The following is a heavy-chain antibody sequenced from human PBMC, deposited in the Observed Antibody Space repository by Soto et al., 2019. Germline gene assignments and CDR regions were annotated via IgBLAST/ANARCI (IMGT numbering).Heavy chain of an antibody. Sequence: WGSLRLSCAASGFTFITHSMHWVRHIRWRGLEWVSSISTSSTYIDYADSVKGRFTISRDNAKNSLFLEMSSLRADDTAVYFCATSIVMPGTQYFDTWGQGALVTSPQ. CDR2: ISTSSTYI. D-gene: IGHD3-16*02. V-gene: IGHV3-21*01. J-gene: IGHJ4*02. CDR3: ATSIVMPGTQYFDT. CDR1: GFTFITHS.